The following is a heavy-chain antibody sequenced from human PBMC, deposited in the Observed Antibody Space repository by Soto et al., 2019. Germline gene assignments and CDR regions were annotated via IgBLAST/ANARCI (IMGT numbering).Heavy chain of an antibody. CDR1: GFTFSDYY. J-gene: IGHJ4*02. CDR2: ISSSSSYT. CDR3: ASSMGQWLVPFDY. Sequence: PGGSLRLSCAASGFTFSDYYMSWIRQAPGKGLEWVSYISSSSSYTNYADSVKGRFTISRDNAKNSLYLQMNSLRAEDTAVYYCASSMGQWLVPFDYWGQGTLVTVSS. V-gene: IGHV3-11*06. D-gene: IGHD6-19*01.